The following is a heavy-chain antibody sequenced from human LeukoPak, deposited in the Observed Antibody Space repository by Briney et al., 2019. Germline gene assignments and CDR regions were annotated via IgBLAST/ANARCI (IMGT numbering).Heavy chain of an antibody. D-gene: IGHD3-22*01. CDR1: GGSISSYY. CDR2: IYYSGST. V-gene: IGHV4-59*12. J-gene: IGHJ3*02. CDR3: AEGDSSGLDDGDAFDI. Sequence: KPSETLSLTCTVSGGSISSYYWSWIRQPPGKGLEWIGYIYYSGSTNYNPSLKSRVTISVDTSKNQFSLKLSSVTAADTAVYYCAEGDSSGLDDGDAFDIWGQGTMVTVSS.